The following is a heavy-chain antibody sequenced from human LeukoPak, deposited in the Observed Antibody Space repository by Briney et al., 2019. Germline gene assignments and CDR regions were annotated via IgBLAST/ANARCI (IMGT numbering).Heavy chain of an antibody. V-gene: IGHV6-1*01. CDR2: TYYRSKWYN. CDR3: ARGFGTTGWHTFDY. CDR1: GDSVSSKNGA. J-gene: IGHJ4*02. D-gene: IGHD6-19*01. Sequence: TSQTLSLTCVVSGDSVSSKNGAWNWIRQSPSRGLEWLGRTYYRSKWYNDYAESMEGRMTISQDTSKNQYSLHLNSVTPDDAAVYYCARGFGTTGWHTFDYWGQGTLVTVSS.